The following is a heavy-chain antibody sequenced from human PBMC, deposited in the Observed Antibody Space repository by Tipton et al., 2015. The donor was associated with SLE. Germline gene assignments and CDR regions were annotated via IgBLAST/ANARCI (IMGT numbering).Heavy chain of an antibody. D-gene: IGHD2-15*01. CDR3: ARGRAGGSSYYFDY. J-gene: IGHJ4*02. Sequence: QVQLVQSGGGVVQPGGSLRLSCAASGFTFSSYGMHWVRQAPGKGLEWVAFIRYDGSNKYYADSVKGRFTISRDNSKNTLYLQMNSLRAEDTAVYYCARGRAGGSSYYFDYWGQGTLVTVSS. V-gene: IGHV3-30*02. CDR2: IRYDGSNK. CDR1: GFTFSSYG.